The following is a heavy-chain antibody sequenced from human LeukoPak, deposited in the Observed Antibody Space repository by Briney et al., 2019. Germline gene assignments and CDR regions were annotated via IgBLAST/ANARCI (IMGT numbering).Heavy chain of an antibody. CDR3: ARRVDYYGSGSYYDY. CDR2: IYHSGST. D-gene: IGHD3-10*01. J-gene: IGHJ4*02. Sequence: PSETLSLTCTVSGYSISSGYYWGWIRQPPGKGLEWIGEIYHSGSTNYNPSLKSRVTISVDKSKNQFSLKLSSVTAADTAVYYCARRVDYYGSGSYYDYWGQGTLVTVSS. V-gene: IGHV4-38-2*02. CDR1: GYSISSGYY.